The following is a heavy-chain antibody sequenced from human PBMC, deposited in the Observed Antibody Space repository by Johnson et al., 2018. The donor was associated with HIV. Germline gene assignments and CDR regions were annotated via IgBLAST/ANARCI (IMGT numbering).Heavy chain of an antibody. CDR2: ISGSGGST. V-gene: IGHV3-23*04. D-gene: IGHD6-19*01. CDR3: ARIPGSGWDHDAFDI. CDR1: GFTFSSYA. Sequence: VQLVESGGGVVQPGRSLRLSCAASGFTFSSYAMSWVRQAPGKGLEWVSVISGSGGSTYYADSVKGRFTISRDNAKNSLYLQMNSLRAEDTAVYYCARIPGSGWDHDAFDIWGQGTMVTVSS. J-gene: IGHJ3*02.